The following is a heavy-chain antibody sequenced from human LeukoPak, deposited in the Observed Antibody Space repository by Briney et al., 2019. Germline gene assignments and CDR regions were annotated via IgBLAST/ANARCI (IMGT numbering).Heavy chain of an antibody. CDR3: ARTTTFAPHFDY. Sequence: GGSLRLSCAASGFTVSSNYMSWVRQAPGKGLEWVSVIYSGGTTYYADSVKGRFTISRDNSKNTLYLQMNSLRAEDTAVYYCARTTTFAPHFDYWGQGTLVTVSS. D-gene: IGHD1-1*01. CDR2: IYSGGTT. J-gene: IGHJ4*02. CDR1: GFTVSSNY. V-gene: IGHV3-66*01.